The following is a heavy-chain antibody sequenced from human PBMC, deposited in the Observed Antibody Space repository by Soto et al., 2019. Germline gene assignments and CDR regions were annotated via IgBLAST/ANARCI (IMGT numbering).Heavy chain of an antibody. D-gene: IGHD2-2*02. CDR1: GGTFSSYA. CDR3: ARVSQWDIVVVPAAIPYPYYYYGMDV. CDR2: IIPILGTA. V-gene: IGHV1-69*06. J-gene: IGHJ6*02. Sequence: ASVKVSCKASGGTFSSYAISWVRQAPGQGLEWMGGIIPILGTANYAQKFQGRVTITADKSTSTAYMELSSLRSEDTAVYYCARVSQWDIVVVPAAIPYPYYYYGMDVWGQGTTVTVSS.